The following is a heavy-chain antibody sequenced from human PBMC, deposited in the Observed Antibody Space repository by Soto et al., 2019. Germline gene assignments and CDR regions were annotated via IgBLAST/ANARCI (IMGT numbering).Heavy chain of an antibody. Sequence: GASVKVSCKASGYTFTSYYIRWVRQAPGQGLEWMGIINPSGGSTSYAQKFQGRVTMTRDTSTSTVYMELSSLRSEDTAVYYCARDVVGSPHYYYYYGMDVWGQGTTGTVYS. CDR2: INPSGGST. D-gene: IGHD2-15*01. V-gene: IGHV1-46*01. J-gene: IGHJ6*02. CDR1: GYTFTSYY. CDR3: ARDVVGSPHYYYYYGMDV.